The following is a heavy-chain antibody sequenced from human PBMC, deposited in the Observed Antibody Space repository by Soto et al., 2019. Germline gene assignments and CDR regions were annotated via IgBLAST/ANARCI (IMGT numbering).Heavy chain of an antibody. D-gene: IGHD3-22*01. J-gene: IGHJ3*02. CDR3: ARDLGYYDSSGYPFGAFDI. Sequence: PSETLSLTCTVSGGSISSGGYYWSWIRQHPGKGLEWIGYIYYSGSTYYNPSLKSRVTISVDTSKNQFSLKLSSVTAADTAVYYCARDLGYYDSSGYPFGAFDIWGQGTMVT. V-gene: IGHV4-31*03. CDR1: GGSISSGGYY. CDR2: IYYSGST.